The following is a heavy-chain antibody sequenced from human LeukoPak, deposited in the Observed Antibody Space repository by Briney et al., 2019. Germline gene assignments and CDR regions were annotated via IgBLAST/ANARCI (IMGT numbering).Heavy chain of an antibody. CDR2: ISDSGGST. V-gene: IGHV3-23*01. J-gene: IGHJ4*02. CDR3: AKRQGDY. CDR1: GFTFSSYA. Sequence: SGGSLRPSCAASGFTFSSYAMTWVRQAPGKGLEWVSAISDSGGSTFYADSVKGRFTISRDNSKNTLYLQMNSLRAEDTAVYYCAKRQGDYWGQGTLVTVSP.